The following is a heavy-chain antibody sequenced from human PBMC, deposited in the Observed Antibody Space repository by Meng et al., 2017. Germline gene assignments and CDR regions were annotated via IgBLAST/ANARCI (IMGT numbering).Heavy chain of an antibody. D-gene: IGHD6-19*01. J-gene: IGHJ4*02. CDR1: GGFFNGYF. Sequence: QVKLPHAGSGPLMPAAPPSLDCGVYGGFFNGYFWTWSRQPPGKVLEWVGDINHSGSTNYYPSLKSRVTISLDTSKNQFSLKLRSVTAADTAVYFCARGFYSSGWNTFDYWGQGTLVTVSS. CDR2: INHSGST. CDR3: ARGFYSSGWNTFDY. V-gene: IGHV4-34*02.